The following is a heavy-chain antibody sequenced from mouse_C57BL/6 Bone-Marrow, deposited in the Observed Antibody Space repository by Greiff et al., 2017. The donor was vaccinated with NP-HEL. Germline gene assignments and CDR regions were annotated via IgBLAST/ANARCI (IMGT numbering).Heavy chain of an antibody. D-gene: IGHD1-1*01. CDR3: ARYYYGSSYYWYFDV. CDR2: IDPANGNT. J-gene: IGHJ1*03. V-gene: IGHV14-3*01. CDR1: GFNITNTY. Sequence: VQLKESVAELVRPGASVKLSCTASGFNITNTYMHWVKQRPEQGLEWIGRIDPANGNTKYAPKFQGKATITADTSSNTAYLQLSSRTSEDTAIYYCARYYYGSSYYWYFDVWGTGTTVTVSS.